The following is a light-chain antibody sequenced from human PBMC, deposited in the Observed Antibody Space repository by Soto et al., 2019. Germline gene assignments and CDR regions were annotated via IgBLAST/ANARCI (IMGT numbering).Light chain of an antibody. V-gene: IGLV2-14*03. Sequence: QSALTQPASVSGSPGQSITISCTGTSSDIGAYHFVSWYQQHPGKAPKLLLYDVNIRPSGVSNRFSGSKSGNTASLTISGLQAEDEADYYCTSWTTSTTMIFGGGTKRTVL. CDR3: TSWTTSTTMI. J-gene: IGLJ2*01. CDR2: DVN. CDR1: SSDIGAYHF.